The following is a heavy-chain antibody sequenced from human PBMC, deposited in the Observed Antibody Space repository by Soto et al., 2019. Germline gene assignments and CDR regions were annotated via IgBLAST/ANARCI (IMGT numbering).Heavy chain of an antibody. CDR2: ISTSNGNT. J-gene: IGHJ4*02. CDR1: GYSFTTYG. CDR3: ARSHAVTTRALY. V-gene: IGHV1-18*01. D-gene: IGHD4-17*01. Sequence: QVPLVQSRAEVKKPGASVKVSCKASGYSFTTYGVTWVRQAPGQGLEWMGWISTSNGNTNYTQKLQGRLTMTIDTSTSTAYMELRSLRYDDTAVYYCARSHAVTTRALYWGQGTLVTVSS.